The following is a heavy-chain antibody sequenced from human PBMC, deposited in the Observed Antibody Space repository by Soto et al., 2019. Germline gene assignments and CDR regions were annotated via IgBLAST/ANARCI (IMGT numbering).Heavy chain of an antibody. J-gene: IGHJ5*02. D-gene: IGHD1-1*01. CDR2: VYHTGNT. V-gene: IGHV4-59*01. CDR1: GVSINNYY. CDR3: ARRTDTKNWLEP. Sequence: SETLSLTCTFSGVSINNYYWTCIRQPPGKGLEWIGYVYHTGNTNYNPSLKGRVTISIGTSKNQFSLKLNTVTAADTAVYYCARRTDTKNWLEPLGQGTLVNVSS.